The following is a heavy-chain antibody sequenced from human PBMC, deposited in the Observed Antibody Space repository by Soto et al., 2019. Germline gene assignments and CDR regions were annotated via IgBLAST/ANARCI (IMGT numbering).Heavy chain of an antibody. CDR2: IKQDGSEK. CDR1: GFTFSSYW. V-gene: IGHV3-7*03. D-gene: IGHD2-2*01. J-gene: IGHJ5*02. Sequence: TGGSLRLSCAASGFTFSSYWMSWVRQAPGKGLEWVANIKQDGSEKYYVDSVKGRFTISRDNAKNSLYLQMNSLRAEDTAVYYCARDHADIVVVPAAMGWFDPWGQGTLVTVSS. CDR3: ARDHADIVVVPAAMGWFDP.